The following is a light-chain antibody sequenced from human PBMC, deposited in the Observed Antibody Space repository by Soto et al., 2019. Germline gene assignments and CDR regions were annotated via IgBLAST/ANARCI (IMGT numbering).Light chain of an antibody. CDR3: QQANSFPYN. CDR2: PAD. CDR1: QGISSW. V-gene: IGKV1-12*01. J-gene: IGKJ2*01. Sequence: DIQMNQSPSSVSASVADRVTMTCRASQGISSWLAWDQQKPGKAPKLLIYPADSLQSGVPSRFSGSGSETDFTLTIRSLQTQDFATYYCQQANSFPYNFGQGTKMEI.